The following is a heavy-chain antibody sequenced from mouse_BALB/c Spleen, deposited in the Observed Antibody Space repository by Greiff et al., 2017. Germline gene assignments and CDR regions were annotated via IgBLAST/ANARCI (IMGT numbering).Heavy chain of an antibody. CDR1: GFNIKDTY. CDR3: ARQLGLQNAMDY. Sequence: GQLKESGAELVKPGASVKLSCTASGFNIKDTYMHWVKQRPEQGLEWIGRIDPANGNTKYDPKFQGKATITADTSSNTAYLQLSSLTSEDTAVYYCARQLGLQNAMDYWGQGTSVTVSS. V-gene: IGHV14-3*02. D-gene: IGHD3-1*01. J-gene: IGHJ4*01. CDR2: IDPANGNT.